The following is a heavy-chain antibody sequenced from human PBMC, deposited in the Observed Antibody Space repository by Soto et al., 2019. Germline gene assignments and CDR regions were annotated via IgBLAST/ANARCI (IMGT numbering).Heavy chain of an antibody. CDR2: ISSSSSYI. D-gene: IGHD6-13*01. CDR1: GFTFSSYS. V-gene: IGHV3-21*01. Sequence: GGSLRLSCAASGFTFSSYSMNWVRQAPGKGLEWVSSISSSSSYIYYADSVKGRFTISRDNAKNSLYLQMNSLRAEDTAVYYCARDLGVVEQQLLWAFDIWGQGTMVTVSS. CDR3: ARDLGVVEQQLLWAFDI. J-gene: IGHJ3*02.